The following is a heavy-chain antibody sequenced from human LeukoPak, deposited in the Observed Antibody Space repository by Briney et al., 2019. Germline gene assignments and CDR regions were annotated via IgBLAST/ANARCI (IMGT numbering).Heavy chain of an antibody. D-gene: IGHD3-22*01. CDR2: IKQDGSEK. J-gene: IGHJ4*02. CDR1: GFTLRNYW. Sequence: PGGSLRLSCAASGFTLRNYWMSWVRQAPGKGLEWVANIKQDGSEKYYVDSVKDRFTISRDNAKNSLYLQMNSLRAEDTAVYYCARDRPSSGYYWAVDYWGQGTLVTVSS. V-gene: IGHV3-7*01. CDR3: ARDRPSSGYYWAVDY.